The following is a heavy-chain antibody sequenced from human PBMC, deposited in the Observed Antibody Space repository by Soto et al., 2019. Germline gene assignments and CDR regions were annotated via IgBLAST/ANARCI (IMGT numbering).Heavy chain of an antibody. V-gene: IGHV4-61*08. CDR1: GGSVSSGGHY. Sequence: SETLSLTCNVSGGSVSSGGHYWSWVRQSPEKGLEWIGYIYYSGSTNYNPSLKSRVTISVDTSKNQFSLKLSSVTAADTAVYYCARGPPSYYDFWSGYLAYWGQGTLVTVSS. J-gene: IGHJ4*02. CDR2: IYYSGST. CDR3: ARGPPSYYDFWSGYLAY. D-gene: IGHD3-3*01.